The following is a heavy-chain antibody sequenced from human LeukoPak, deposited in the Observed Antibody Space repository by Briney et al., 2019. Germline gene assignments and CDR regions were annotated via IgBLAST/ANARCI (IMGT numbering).Heavy chain of an antibody. J-gene: IGHJ6*03. CDR2: IRYDGSNK. Sequence: GGSLRLSCAASGFTFSSYGMHWVRQAPGKGLEGVAFIRYDGSNKYYADSVKGRFTISRDNSKNTLYLQMNSLRAEDTAVYYCAKTHGVYDYYYMDVWGKGTTVTVSS. V-gene: IGHV3-30*02. CDR1: GFTFSSYG. D-gene: IGHD6-13*01. CDR3: AKTHGVYDYYYMDV.